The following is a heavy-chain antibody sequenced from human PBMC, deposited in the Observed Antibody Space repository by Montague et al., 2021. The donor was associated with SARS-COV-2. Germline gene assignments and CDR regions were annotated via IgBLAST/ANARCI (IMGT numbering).Heavy chain of an antibody. CDR2: TYYRSKWYN. J-gene: IGHJ6*02. D-gene: IGHD6-19*01. CDR1: GDSVSSNSAA. Sequence: CAISGDSVSSNSAAWNWIRQSPSRGLEWLGGTYYRSKWYNDYALSVKSRITINPDTSKNQFSLQLNSVTPEDTAVYYYAREQQWLGAVYYYYGMDVWGQGTTVTVSS. CDR3: AREQQWLGAVYYYYGMDV. V-gene: IGHV6-1*01.